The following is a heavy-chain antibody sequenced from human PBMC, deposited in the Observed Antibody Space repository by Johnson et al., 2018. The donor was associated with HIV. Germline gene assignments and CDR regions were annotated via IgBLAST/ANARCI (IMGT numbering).Heavy chain of an antibody. CDR2: IYSGGNT. Sequence: VQLVESGGGVVQPGRSLRLSCAASGLSVSYGYMTWVRQAPGKGLEWVSVIYSGGNTYYTDSVKGRFTISRDNSDNTMYLQMNSLRDEDTAVYYCARAPHEAFDVWGQGTMVTVSS. CDR1: GLSVSYGY. V-gene: IGHV3-53*01. J-gene: IGHJ3*01. CDR3: ARAPHEAFDV.